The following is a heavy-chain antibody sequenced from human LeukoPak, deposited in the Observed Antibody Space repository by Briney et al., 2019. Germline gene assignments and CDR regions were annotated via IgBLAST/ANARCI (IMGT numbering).Heavy chain of an antibody. CDR1: GGSFSGYY. V-gene: IGHV4-34*01. D-gene: IGHD4-17*01. Sequence: SETLSLTCAVYGGSFSGYYWSWIRQPPGKGLEWIGEINHSGSTNYNPSLKSRVTISVDTSKNQFSLKLSSVTAADTAVYYCARFMTTVTSTTFDYWGQGTLVTVSS. J-gene: IGHJ4*02. CDR2: INHSGST. CDR3: ARFMTTVTSTTFDY.